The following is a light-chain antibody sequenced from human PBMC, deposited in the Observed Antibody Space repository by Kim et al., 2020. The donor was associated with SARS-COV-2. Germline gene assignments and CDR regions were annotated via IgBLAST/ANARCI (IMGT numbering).Light chain of an antibody. CDR1: SDDVGYFNL. CDR3: CSYAGSSTFL. CDR2: EVT. V-gene: IGLV2-23*02. Sequence: QSALTQPASVSGSPGQSITISCTGSSDDVGYFNLVSWYRLHPGNGPQLVIYEVTERPSGISDRFSGSKSANTASLTISGLQADDEADYYCCSYAGSSTFLFGTGTQLTVL. J-gene: IGLJ1*01.